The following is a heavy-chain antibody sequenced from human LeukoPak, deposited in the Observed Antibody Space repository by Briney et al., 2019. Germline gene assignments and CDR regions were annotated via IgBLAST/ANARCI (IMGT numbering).Heavy chain of an antibody. D-gene: IGHD1-26*01. CDR2: IKQDGSEK. CDR3: ARAKWELLTDY. V-gene: IGHV3-7*05. J-gene: IGHJ4*02. Sequence: GGSLRLSCAASGFTFSSYWMSWVRQAPGKGREWVANIKQDGSEKYYVDSVKGRLTISRDNAKNSLYLQMNSLRAEDTAVYYCARAKWELLTDYWGQGTLVTVSS. CDR1: GFTFSSYW.